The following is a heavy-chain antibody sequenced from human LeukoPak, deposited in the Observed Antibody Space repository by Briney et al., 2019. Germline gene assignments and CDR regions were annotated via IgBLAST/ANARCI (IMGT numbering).Heavy chain of an antibody. CDR2: IYHSGST. CDR3: ARGGGGGSPRPSYYCYGMDV. CDR1: GGSISSGGYS. V-gene: IGHV4-30-2*01. Sequence: PSQTLSLTCAVSGGSISSGGYSWSWIRQPPGKGLEWIGYIYHSGSTYYNPSLKSRVTISVDRSKNQFSLKLSSVTAADTAVYYCARGGGGGSPRPSYYCYGMDVWGQGTTVTVSS. J-gene: IGHJ6*02. D-gene: IGHD2-15*01.